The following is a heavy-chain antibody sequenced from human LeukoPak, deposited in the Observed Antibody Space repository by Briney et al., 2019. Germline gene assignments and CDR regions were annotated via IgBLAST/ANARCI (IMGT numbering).Heavy chain of an antibody. J-gene: IGHJ3*02. CDR2: IKQDGSEK. CDR3: ARSSPSLVRDNALDI. V-gene: IGHV3-7*01. D-gene: IGHD2-2*01. CDR1: GFTFNNYY. Sequence: GGSLRLSCAASGFTFNNYYMNWVRQAPGKGLEWVANIKQDGSEKDYVDSVKGRFTISRDNAQNFLYLQMSSLRAEDTAMYYCARSSPSLVRDNALDIWGQGTMVTVSS.